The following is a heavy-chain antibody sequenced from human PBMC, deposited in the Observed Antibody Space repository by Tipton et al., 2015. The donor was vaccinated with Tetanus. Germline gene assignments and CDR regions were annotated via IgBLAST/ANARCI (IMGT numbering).Heavy chain of an antibody. D-gene: IGHD3-10*01. CDR3: ARDRGVRGGYCYCHGRDV. J-gene: IGHJ6*02. CDR1: GGSISSDGAY. Sequence: TLSLTCTVSGGSISSDGAYWSWIRQHPGEGLEWIGYISNSGSTYYNPSLKSRVTISVDTSQKQISLKVNSVTAADTAVYYCARDRGVRGGYCYCHGRDVWGQGTTVTGSS. CDR2: ISNSGST. V-gene: IGHV4-31*03.